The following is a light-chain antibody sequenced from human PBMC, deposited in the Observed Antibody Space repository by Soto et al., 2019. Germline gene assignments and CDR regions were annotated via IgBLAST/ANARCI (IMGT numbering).Light chain of an antibody. V-gene: IGKV3-20*01. J-gene: IGKJ5*01. Sequence: EIVITQSPGTLSLSPGEIATLSGNASQSVSSSYLAWSQQKPGQAPRLLIYGASSRATGIPDRFSGSGSGTDFTLTISRLEPEDFAVYYCQQYGNSPITFGQGTRLETK. CDR3: QQYGNSPIT. CDR2: GAS. CDR1: QSVSSSY.